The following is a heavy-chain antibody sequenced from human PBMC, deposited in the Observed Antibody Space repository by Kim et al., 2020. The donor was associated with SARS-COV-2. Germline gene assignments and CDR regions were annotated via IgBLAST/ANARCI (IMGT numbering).Heavy chain of an antibody. V-gene: IGHV4-39*07. Sequence: TYYHATRESRLTIYFDTSKNQFSLRLTSVTAADTAVYYCARMLLGSSLDSWGQGTLVTVSS. CDR3: ARMLLGSSLDS. D-gene: IGHD1-1*01. CDR2: T. J-gene: IGHJ1*01.